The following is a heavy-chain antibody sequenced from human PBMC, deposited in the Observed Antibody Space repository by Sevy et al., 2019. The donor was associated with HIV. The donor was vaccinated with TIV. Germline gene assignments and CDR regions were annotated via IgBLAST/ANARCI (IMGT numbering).Heavy chain of an antibody. CDR3: ARGKVLFDY. CDR2: INNSSRFI. Sequence: GGCLRLSCAASGFTFSDYYMSWIRQAPGKGPEWVSYINNSSRFIKYVDSVKGRFTISRDNAKNSLYLQMNSLRAGDTAVYCSARGKVLFDYWGQGTLVTVSS. J-gene: IGHJ4*02. V-gene: IGHV3-11*06. CDR1: GFTFSDYY.